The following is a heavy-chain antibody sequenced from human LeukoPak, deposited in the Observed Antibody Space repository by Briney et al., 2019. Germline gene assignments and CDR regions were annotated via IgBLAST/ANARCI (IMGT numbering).Heavy chain of an antibody. V-gene: IGHV4-30-2*01. D-gene: IGHD3-22*01. J-gene: IGHJ3*02. CDR1: GGSISSGGYY. Sequence: PSETLSLTCTVSGGSISSGGYYWSWIRQPPGKGLEWIGYIYHSGSTYYNPSLKSRVTISVDRSKNQFSLKLSSVTAADTAVYYCARRKDYYDSSGYSIGPAFDIWGQGTMVTVSS. CDR2: IYHSGST. CDR3: ARRKDYYDSSGYSIGPAFDI.